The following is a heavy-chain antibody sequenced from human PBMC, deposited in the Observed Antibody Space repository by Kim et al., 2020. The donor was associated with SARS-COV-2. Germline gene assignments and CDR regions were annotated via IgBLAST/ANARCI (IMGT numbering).Heavy chain of an antibody. V-gene: IGHV4-34*01. CDR2: INHSGST. D-gene: IGHD2-2*02. CDR3: GYCSSTSCYNY. Sequence: SETLSLTCAVYGGSFSGYYWSWIRQPPGKGLEWIGEINHSGSTNYNPSLKSRVTISVDTSKNQFSLKLSSVTAADTAVYYCGYCSSTSCYNYWGQGTLVTVSS. CDR1: GGSFSGYY. J-gene: IGHJ4*02.